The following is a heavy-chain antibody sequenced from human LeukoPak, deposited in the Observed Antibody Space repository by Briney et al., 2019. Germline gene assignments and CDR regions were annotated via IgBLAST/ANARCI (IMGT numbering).Heavy chain of an antibody. Sequence: SETLSLTCTVSGGSINSYYWTWIRQPPGKGLEWIGYIYYSGSTHYNPSLNSRVTISMDTSKDHFSLKLSSVTAADTAIYYCARTSRHFYGSGSNLTPWPADMDVWGQGTKVTVSS. D-gene: IGHD3-10*01. V-gene: IGHV4-59*01. CDR3: ARTSRHFYGSGSNLTPWPADMDV. CDR1: GGSINSYY. J-gene: IGHJ6*02. CDR2: IYYSGST.